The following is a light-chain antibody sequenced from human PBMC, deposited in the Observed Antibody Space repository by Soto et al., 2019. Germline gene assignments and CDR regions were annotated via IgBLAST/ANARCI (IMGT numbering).Light chain of an antibody. CDR1: RTLLNSSNNKNY. J-gene: IGKJ2*01. CDR3: QQYFSAPFT. V-gene: IGKV4-1*01. CDR2: WAS. Sequence: DTVMTQSPDSLAVSLGERATINCKSSRTLLNSSNNKNYVAWYQQKPGQPPKLLIYWASTRESGVPDRFSGSGSGTDFTLTIISLQPEDVAIYYCQQYFSAPFTFGQGTKLEIK.